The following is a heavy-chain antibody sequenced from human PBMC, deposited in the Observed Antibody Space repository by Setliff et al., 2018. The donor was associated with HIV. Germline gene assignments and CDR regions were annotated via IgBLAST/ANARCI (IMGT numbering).Heavy chain of an antibody. CDR2: INPNSGGT. Sequence: ASVKVSCKASGYTFTGYYMHWVRQAPGQGLEWMGWINPNSGGTNYAQKFQGWVTMTRDTSISTAYMELSSVTAADTAVYYCARRGMWSYETGGNPTATFDYWGQGVLVTVSS. V-gene: IGHV1-2*04. D-gene: IGHD2-8*02. CDR1: GYTFTGYY. J-gene: IGHJ4*02. CDR3: ARRGMWSYETGGNPTATFDY.